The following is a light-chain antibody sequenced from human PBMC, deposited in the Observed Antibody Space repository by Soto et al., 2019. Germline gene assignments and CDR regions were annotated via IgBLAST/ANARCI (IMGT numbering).Light chain of an antibody. J-gene: IGKJ2*01. CDR2: KAS. V-gene: IGKV1-5*03. CDR1: QRIFNW. CDR3: QQYNSFYPT. Sequence: DIQITHSPSTLSASVGDRVTITCRSSQRIFNWLAWYQQKPGKAPKLLIQKASNLETGVPSRFSGSGSGTDFTLSISSLQPDDSATYYCQQYNSFYPTFGQGTK.